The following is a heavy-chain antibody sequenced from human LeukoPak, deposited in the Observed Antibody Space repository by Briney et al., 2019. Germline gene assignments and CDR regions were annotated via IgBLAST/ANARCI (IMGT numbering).Heavy chain of an antibody. Sequence: GGSLRLSCAASGFTFSSYAMHWVRQAPGKGLEWVAVISYDGSNKYYADSVKGRFTISRDNSKNTLYLQMNSLRSEDTAVYYCARGRGGGGYNWLCYFDYWGQGTLVTVSS. CDR3: ARGRGGGGYNWLCYFDY. J-gene: IGHJ4*02. D-gene: IGHD5-24*01. CDR1: GFTFSSYA. CDR2: ISYDGSNK. V-gene: IGHV3-30-3*01.